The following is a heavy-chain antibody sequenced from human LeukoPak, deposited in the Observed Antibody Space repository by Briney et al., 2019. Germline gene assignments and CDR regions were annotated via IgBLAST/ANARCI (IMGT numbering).Heavy chain of an antibody. CDR1: GYTLTELS. V-gene: IGHV1-24*01. J-gene: IGHJ4*02. Sequence: ASVKVSCKVSGYTLTELSMHWVRQAPGKGPEWMGGFDPEDGETIYAQKFQGRVTMTEDTSTDTAYMELSSLRSEDTAVYYCAKDRNQRWLHRQGYFDYWGQGTLVTVSS. CDR2: FDPEDGET. CDR3: AKDRNQRWLHRQGYFDY. D-gene: IGHD5-24*01.